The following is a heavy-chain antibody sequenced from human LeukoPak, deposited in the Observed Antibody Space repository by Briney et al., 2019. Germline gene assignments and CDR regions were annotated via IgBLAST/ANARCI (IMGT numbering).Heavy chain of an antibody. D-gene: IGHD6-13*01. J-gene: IGHJ6*02. CDR3: ARIRRFAYSSSFHPLIYGMDV. Sequence: PAGSLRLSCAASGFTFSSYEMNWVRQAPGKGLEWVSYISSSSSTIYYADSVKGRFTISRDNAKNSLYLQMNSLRAEDTAVYYCARIRRFAYSSSFHPLIYGMDVWGQGTTVTVSS. CDR2: ISSSSSTI. V-gene: IGHV3-48*03. CDR1: GFTFSSYE.